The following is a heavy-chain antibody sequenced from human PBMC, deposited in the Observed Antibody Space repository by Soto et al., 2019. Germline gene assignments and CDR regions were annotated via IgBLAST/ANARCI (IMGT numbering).Heavy chain of an antibody. CDR3: ARKRGFPCYYCIDV. CDR2: IYHSLSS. CDR1: GGSISSGGYS. D-gene: IGHD5-12*01. Sequence: QLQLQESGSGLVKPSQTLSLNCAVSGGSISSGGYSWSWIRQPPGNGLEWTGYIYHSLSSYYNASLKGRVTISVDRSKNQCSLKLSSVTAADTAVYYCARKRGFPCYYCIDVWGQGTTVTVSS. J-gene: IGHJ6*02. V-gene: IGHV4-30-2*01.